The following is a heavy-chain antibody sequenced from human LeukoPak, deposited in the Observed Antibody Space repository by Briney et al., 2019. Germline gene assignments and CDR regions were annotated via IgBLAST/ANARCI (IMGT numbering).Heavy chain of an antibody. J-gene: IGHJ5*02. Sequence: SETLSLTCAVYGGSFSGYYWSWIRQPPGKGLEWIGEINHSGSTNYNPSLKSRVTISVDTSKNQFSLKLSSVTAADTAVYYCARGIAAAGTWGRADWFGPWGQGTLVTVSS. D-gene: IGHD6-13*01. V-gene: IGHV4-34*01. CDR3: ARGIAAAGTWGRADWFGP. CDR1: GGSFSGYY. CDR2: INHSGST.